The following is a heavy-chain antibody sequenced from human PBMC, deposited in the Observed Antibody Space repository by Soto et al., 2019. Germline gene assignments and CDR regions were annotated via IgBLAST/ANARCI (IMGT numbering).Heavy chain of an antibody. V-gene: IGHV3-23*01. D-gene: IGHD5-18*01. CDR2: ISGSGGST. CDR3: AKGGIQLWLGSFDY. J-gene: IGHJ4*02. Sequence: MSWVRQAPGKGLEWVSAISGSGGSTYYADSVKGRFTISRDNSKNTLYLQMNSLRAEDTAVYYCAKGGIQLWLGSFDYWGQGTLVTVSS.